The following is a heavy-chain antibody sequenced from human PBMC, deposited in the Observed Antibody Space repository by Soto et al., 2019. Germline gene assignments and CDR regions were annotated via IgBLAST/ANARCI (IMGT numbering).Heavy chain of an antibody. CDR3: ARGYYDFWSGYSLPIYYYYYGMDV. CDR1: GYTFTSYG. J-gene: IGHJ6*02. CDR2: ISAYNGNT. D-gene: IGHD3-3*01. Sequence: GASVKVSCKASGYTFTSYGISWVRQAPGQGLEWMGWISAYNGNTNYAQKLQGRVTMTTDTSTSTAYMELRSLRSDDTAVYYCARGYYDFWSGYSLPIYYYYYGMDVWGQGTTVTVSS. V-gene: IGHV1-18*01.